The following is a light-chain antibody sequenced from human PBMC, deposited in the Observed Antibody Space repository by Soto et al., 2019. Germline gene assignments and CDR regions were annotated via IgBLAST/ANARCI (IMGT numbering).Light chain of an antibody. V-gene: IGLV2-8*01. Sequence: QSALTQPPSASGSPGQSVTIYCTGTSSDVGGYNYVSWYQQHPGKAPKLMIYEVSKRPSGVPDRFSGSKSGNTASLTVSGLQAEDEADYYCSSYAGSNNLGVFGNGTKLTVL. CDR2: EVS. CDR3: SSYAGSNNLGV. J-gene: IGLJ1*01. CDR1: SSDVGGYNY.